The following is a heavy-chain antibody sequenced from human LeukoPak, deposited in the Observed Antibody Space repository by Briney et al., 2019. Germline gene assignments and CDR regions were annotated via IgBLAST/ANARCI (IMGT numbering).Heavy chain of an antibody. CDR3: VRRGDASSGWGDHDF. J-gene: IGHJ4*02. CDR2: ISGSGDKT. Sequence: GYLRRYSSASGFTFNRNAMSWVRQAPGQGLEWVSRISGSGDKTFYADSVKGRFTISRDNSKNMVHLQMNSLTGEDTALYYCVRRGDASSGWGDHDFWGQGALVTVSS. CDR1: GFTFNRNA. D-gene: IGHD6-19*01. V-gene: IGHV3-23*01.